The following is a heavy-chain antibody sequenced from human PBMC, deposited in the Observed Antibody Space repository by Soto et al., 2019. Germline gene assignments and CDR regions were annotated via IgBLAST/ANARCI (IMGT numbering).Heavy chain of an antibody. CDR1: RFTISGHA. CDR2: ISYDGSDK. J-gene: IGHJ6*02. V-gene: IGHV3-30*03. Sequence: PGGSLRLSCAASRFTISGHAMHWVRQAPGKGLEWLAVISYDGSDKFYGDSVKGRFTISRDNSKNTLFLQVNSLREEDTAVYCCASEYCSGGSCYYYGMDVWGQGTTVTVSS. D-gene: IGHD2-15*01. CDR3: ASEYCSGGSCYYYGMDV.